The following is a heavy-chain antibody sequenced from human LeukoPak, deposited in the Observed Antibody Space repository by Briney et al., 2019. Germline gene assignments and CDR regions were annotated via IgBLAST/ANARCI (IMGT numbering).Heavy chain of an antibody. V-gene: IGHV3-23*01. CDR3: AKDRPEFVAYSSGWGYDY. D-gene: IGHD6-19*01. Sequence: GGSLTLSCAASGFTFSIYAIHWVRQAPGKGLEWVSAISGSGGSTYYADSVKGRFTISRDNSKNTLYLQMNSLRAEDTAVYYCAKDRPEFVAYSSGWGYDYWGQGTLVTVSS. J-gene: IGHJ4*02. CDR2: ISGSGGST. CDR1: GFTFSIYA.